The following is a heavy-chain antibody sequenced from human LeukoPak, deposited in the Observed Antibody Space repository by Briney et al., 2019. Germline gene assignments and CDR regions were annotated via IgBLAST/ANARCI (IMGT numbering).Heavy chain of an antibody. D-gene: IGHD2-21*02. V-gene: IGHV4-59*11. CDR2: IYYSGST. Sequence: SETLSLTCTVSGGSISSHYWSWIRQPPGKGLEWTGYIYYSGSTNYNPSLKSRVTISVDTSKNQFSLKLSSVTAADTAVYYCARGGVTEFDPWGQGTLVTVSS. J-gene: IGHJ5*02. CDR3: ARGGVTEFDP. CDR1: GGSISSHY.